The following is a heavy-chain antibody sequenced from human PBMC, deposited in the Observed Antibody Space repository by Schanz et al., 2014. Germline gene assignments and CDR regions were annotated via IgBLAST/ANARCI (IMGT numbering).Heavy chain of an antibody. CDR1: GFNFRGHA. J-gene: IGHJ3*01. D-gene: IGHD3-16*01. CDR3: TRDRGALINHNDALDL. V-gene: IGHV3-30*04. Sequence: QVQLVESGGGVVQPGTYLRLSCAASGFNFRGHAMHWVRQAPGQGLEKVAVTSTDGTKTYYAASVRGRFTISRDNSKNTVYLQMNSLRSEDTAVYYCTRDRGALINHNDALDLWGQGTMVSVSS. CDR2: TSTDGTKT.